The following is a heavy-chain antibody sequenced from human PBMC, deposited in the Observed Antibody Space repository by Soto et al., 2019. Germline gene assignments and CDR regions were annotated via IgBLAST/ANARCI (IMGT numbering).Heavy chain of an antibody. CDR2: ISSDGKSK. V-gene: IGHV3-30*04. Sequence: QVHLVESGGGVVQPGRSLRLSCDASGFTLSSYALHWVRQAPGKGLEWLSVISSDGKSKNYADSVKGRFTISRDSFENTVYLQLNSLRPEDTAVYYCVGFPVTWGQGTLVTVTT. CDR1: GFTLSSYA. J-gene: IGHJ5*02. CDR3: VGFPVT.